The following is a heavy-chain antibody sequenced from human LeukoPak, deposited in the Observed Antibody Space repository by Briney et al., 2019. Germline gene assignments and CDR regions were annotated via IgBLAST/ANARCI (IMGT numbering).Heavy chain of an antibody. CDR1: GGSISSYY. Sequence: SETLSLTCTVSGGSISSYYWSWIRQPPGKGLEWIAYISDIGSINCNPSLKSRVTISLDTPKNQSSLKQSSVTAADTAVYYCAGHHPRNTVDFWGQGTLVTVSS. D-gene: IGHD2-8*02. V-gene: IGHV4-59*08. CDR3: AGHHPRNTVDF. J-gene: IGHJ4*02. CDR2: ISDIGSI.